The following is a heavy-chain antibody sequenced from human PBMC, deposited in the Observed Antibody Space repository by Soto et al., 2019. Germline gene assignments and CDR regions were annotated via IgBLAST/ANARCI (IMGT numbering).Heavy chain of an antibody. CDR3: AKSRYSDSSGDFYDY. J-gene: IGHJ4*02. V-gene: IGHV3-23*01. CDR1: AFTFNNYA. Sequence: PXVSLRLSCAASAFTFNNYAMSWVRQAPGKGLEWVSGIGGSGRTTYYADSVKGRFTISRDNSNNTLFLQMNSPRAEDTAVYYCAKSRYSDSSGDFYDYWGQGTLVTVSS. CDR2: IGGSGRTT. D-gene: IGHD3-22*01.